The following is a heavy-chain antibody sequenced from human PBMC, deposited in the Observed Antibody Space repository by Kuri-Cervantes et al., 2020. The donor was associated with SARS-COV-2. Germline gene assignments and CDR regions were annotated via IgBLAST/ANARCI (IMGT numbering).Heavy chain of an antibody. CDR1: GFTFSSYL. CDR3: ARAGSYDFRGGMDV. CDR2: IKQDGNEE. Sequence: ESLKISCAASGFTFSSYLMSWVRQAPGKGLEWVANIKQDGNEEYYVDSLKGRFTISRDNAKNSLYLQMNSLRAEDTALYHCARAGSYDFRGGMDVWGQGTTVTVSS. V-gene: IGHV3-7*03. J-gene: IGHJ6*02. D-gene: IGHD3-3*01.